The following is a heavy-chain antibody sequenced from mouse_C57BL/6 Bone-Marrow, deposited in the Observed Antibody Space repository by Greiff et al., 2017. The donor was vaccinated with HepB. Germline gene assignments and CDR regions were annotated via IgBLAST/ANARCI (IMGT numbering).Heavy chain of an antibody. J-gene: IGHJ2*01. CDR2: INSDGGST. CDR1: EYAFPSHD. V-gene: IGHV5-2*03. Sequence: EVKVEESGGGLVQPGASLKLSCESNEYAFPSHDMSWVRKTPEKRLELVAAINSDGGSTYYPDTMERRFIISRDNTKKTLYLQMSSLRSEDTALYYCASKGYFDYWGQGTTLTVPS. CDR3: ASKGYFDY.